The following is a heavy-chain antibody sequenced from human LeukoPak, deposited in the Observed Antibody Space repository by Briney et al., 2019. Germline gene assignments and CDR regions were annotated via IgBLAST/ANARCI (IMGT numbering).Heavy chain of an antibody. Sequence: SGGSLRLSCAASGFTFDDYGMSWLRQPPGKGLEWIGEINHSGSTNYNPSLKSRVTISVDTSKNQFSLTLSSVTAADTAVYYCARGRRIAAAVRGVDYWGQGTLVTVSS. J-gene: IGHJ4*02. D-gene: IGHD6-13*01. V-gene: IGHV4-34*01. CDR3: ARGRRIAAAVRGVDY. CDR1: GFTFDDYG. CDR2: INHSGST.